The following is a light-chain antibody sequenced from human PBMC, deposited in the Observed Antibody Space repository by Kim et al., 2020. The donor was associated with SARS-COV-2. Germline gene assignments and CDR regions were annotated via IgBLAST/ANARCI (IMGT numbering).Light chain of an antibody. V-gene: IGLV3-19*01. CDR2: DKN. J-gene: IGLJ1*01. CDR3: NCRHSSGGSYV. Sequence: ALGQTVRITCQGDSLRIDSANWYQQRPGHAPVVVLYDKNNRPSGIPDRFSGSGSGSTASVTITGAQAEDEADYYCNCRHSSGGSYVFGTGTKVTVL. CDR1: SLRIDS.